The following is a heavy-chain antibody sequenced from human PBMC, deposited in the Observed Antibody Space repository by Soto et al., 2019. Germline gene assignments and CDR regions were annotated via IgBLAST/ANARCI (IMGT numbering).Heavy chain of an antibody. V-gene: IGHV4-61*01. J-gene: IGHJ4*02. CDR1: GGSVSSGSYY. D-gene: IGHD3-3*01. CDR2: IYYSGST. Sequence: PSETLSLTCTVSGGSVSSGSYYWSWIRQPPGKGLEWIGYIYYSGSTNYNPSLKSRVTISVDTSKNQFSLKLTSVTAADTAVYYCARVSPGYDFWSGYYPPYYVDYWGQGTLVTSPQ. CDR3: ARVSPGYDFWSGYYPPYYVDY.